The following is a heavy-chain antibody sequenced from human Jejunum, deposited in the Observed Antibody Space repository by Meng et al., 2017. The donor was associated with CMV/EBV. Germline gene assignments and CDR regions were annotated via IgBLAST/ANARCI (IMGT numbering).Heavy chain of an antibody. CDR3: ARTDYYSYYGMDV. Sequence: TVSGESLRNYYWSWIRQPPGGGLEWIGFIFHTGSTSYNPSLESRVTMSVDTSKNLFSLTVTSVTAADTAIYYCARTDYYSYYGMDVWGQGTPVTVSS. J-gene: IGHJ6*02. CDR1: GESLRNYY. V-gene: IGHV4-59*01. CDR2: IFHTGST.